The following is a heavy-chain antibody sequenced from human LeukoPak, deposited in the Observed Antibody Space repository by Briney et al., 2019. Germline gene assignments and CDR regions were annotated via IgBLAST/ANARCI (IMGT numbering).Heavy chain of an antibody. V-gene: IGHV3-7*01. CDR3: TKRWSVNWFDP. Sequence: GGSLRLSCAASGFTFSDYWMSWVRQAPGKGLEWVANIKEEGSEQYYVDAVKGRFTVSRDNARKSVYLQMNSLRADDTAVYYCTKRWSVNWFDPWGQGTLVTVSS. CDR2: IKEEGSEQ. D-gene: IGHD3-3*01. CDR1: GFTFSDYW. J-gene: IGHJ5*02.